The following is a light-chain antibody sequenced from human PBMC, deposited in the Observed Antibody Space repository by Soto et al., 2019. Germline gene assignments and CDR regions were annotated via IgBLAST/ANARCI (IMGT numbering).Light chain of an antibody. CDR3: QQYNNWPALT. V-gene: IGKV3-15*01. Sequence: EIVMTQSPATLSVSPGERATLSCRASQIVSSNLAWYQQKPGQAPMLLIYGASTRATGISGRFSGSGSGTEFTLTISSLQSEDIAVYYCQQYNNWPALTFGGGPKVDIK. J-gene: IGKJ4*01. CDR2: GAS. CDR1: QIVSSN.